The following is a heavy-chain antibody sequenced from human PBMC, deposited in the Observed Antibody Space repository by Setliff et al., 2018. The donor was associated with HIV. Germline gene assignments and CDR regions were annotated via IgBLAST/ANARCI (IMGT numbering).Heavy chain of an antibody. D-gene: IGHD6-19*01. Sequence: ASVKVSCKASGYNFITFGISWVRQAPGQGLEWVGWISPYNANTKYAQNLQGRVSMTTDTSTATAYMELRSLRSDDTAVYYCATAKEVWLAEGGFDYWGQGTRVTVSS. CDR3: ATAKEVWLAEGGFDY. J-gene: IGHJ4*02. CDR1: GYNFITFG. CDR2: ISPYNANT. V-gene: IGHV1-18*01.